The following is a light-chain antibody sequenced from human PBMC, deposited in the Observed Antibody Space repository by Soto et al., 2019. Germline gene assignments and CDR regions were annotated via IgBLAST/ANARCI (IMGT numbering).Light chain of an antibody. V-gene: IGKV3-15*01. J-gene: IGKJ1*01. CDR1: QSVTSY. Sequence: EIVMTQSPATLSVSPGEIATLSCRASQSVTSYLAWFQQKPGQAPRLLIYDASTRATGIPVRFSGSGSGTEFTLTISSLQSEDFGVYYCQQNKDWPGTFGQGTKVEIK. CDR2: DAS. CDR3: QQNKDWPGT.